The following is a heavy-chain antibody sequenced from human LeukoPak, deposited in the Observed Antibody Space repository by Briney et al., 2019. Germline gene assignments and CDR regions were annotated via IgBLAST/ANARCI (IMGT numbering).Heavy chain of an antibody. CDR3: ARVRYFDWFLDY. CDR2: ISSSGSTI. CDR1: GFTFSDYY. J-gene: IGHJ4*02. Sequence: RGESLKISCAASGFTFSDYYMSWIRQAPGKGLEWVSYISSSGSTIYYADSVKGRFTISRDNAKNSLYLQMNSLRAEDTAVYYCARVRYFDWFLDYWGQGTLVTVSS. V-gene: IGHV3-11*01. D-gene: IGHD3-9*01.